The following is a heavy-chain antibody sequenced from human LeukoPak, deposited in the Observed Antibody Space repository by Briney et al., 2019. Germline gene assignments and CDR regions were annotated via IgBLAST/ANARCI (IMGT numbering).Heavy chain of an antibody. CDR3: AKDLGSGKPYYFDY. D-gene: IGHD6-19*01. V-gene: IGHV3-30*18. J-gene: IGHJ4*02. CDR1: GFTFSSYG. Sequence: GGSLRLSCAASGFTFSSYGMHWVRQAPGKGLEWVAVISYDGSNKYYADSVKGRFTISRDNSRNTLYLQMNSLRAEDTAVYFCAKDLGSGKPYYFDYWGQGTLVTVSS. CDR2: ISYDGSNK.